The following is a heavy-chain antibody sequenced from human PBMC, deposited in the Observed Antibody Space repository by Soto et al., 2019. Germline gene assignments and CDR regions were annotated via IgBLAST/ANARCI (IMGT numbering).Heavy chain of an antibody. CDR2: ISAYNGNT. V-gene: IGHV1-18*01. D-gene: IGHD2-2*01. Sequence: ASVKVSCKASGYTFTRYGISWVRQAPGQGLEWMGWISAYNGNTNYAQKLQGRVTMTTDTSTSTAYMELRSLRSDDTAVYYCARDRVHVVPASSTIYYYYYGMDFCGQGTTVTVSS. CDR1: GYTFTRYG. J-gene: IGHJ6*02. CDR3: ARDRVHVVPASSTIYYYYYGMDF.